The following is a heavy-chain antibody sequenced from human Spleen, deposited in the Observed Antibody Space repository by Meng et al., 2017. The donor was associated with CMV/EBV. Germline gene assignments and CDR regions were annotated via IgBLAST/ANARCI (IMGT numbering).Heavy chain of an antibody. Sequence: ISCKVSGYPFSDSYMHWVQQAPGKGLEWMGLVDPEDGETIYAEKFQGRVTITADTSRDTVYMEVISLTSEDTAVYYCATGGSGKIDPWGQGTLVTVSS. V-gene: IGHV1-69-2*01. CDR1: GYPFSDSY. J-gene: IGHJ5*02. CDR3: ATGGSGKIDP. CDR2: VDPEDGET. D-gene: IGHD1-1*01.